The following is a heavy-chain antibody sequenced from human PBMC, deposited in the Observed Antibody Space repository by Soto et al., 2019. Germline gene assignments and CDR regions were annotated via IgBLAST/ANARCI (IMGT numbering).Heavy chain of an antibody. V-gene: IGHV1-3*01. D-gene: IGHD3-10*01. CDR1: GYTFSNHG. CDR3: ARSAVLSVRSSGDY. Sequence: ASVKVSCKASGYTFSNHGLHWLRQAPGQSLEWMGWINAGNGNTKYPQRFQGRVTITRDSSASTAYMELSSLRSEDTAVYYCARSAVLSVRSSGDYWGHGTLVTVSS. CDR2: INAGNGNT. J-gene: IGHJ4*01.